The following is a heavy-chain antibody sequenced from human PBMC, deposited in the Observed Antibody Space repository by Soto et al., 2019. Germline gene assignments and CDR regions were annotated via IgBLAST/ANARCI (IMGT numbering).Heavy chain of an antibody. CDR1: GGTFSSDT. Sequence: ASVKGSCKTSGGTFSSDTISWVRQAPGQGLEWMGWISAYNGNTNYAQKLQGRVTMTTDTSTSTAYMELRSLRSDDTAVYYCARDLHGDPYYWGQGTLVTVSS. CDR3: ARDLHGDPYY. CDR2: ISAYNGNT. D-gene: IGHD4-17*01. V-gene: IGHV1-18*01. J-gene: IGHJ4*02.